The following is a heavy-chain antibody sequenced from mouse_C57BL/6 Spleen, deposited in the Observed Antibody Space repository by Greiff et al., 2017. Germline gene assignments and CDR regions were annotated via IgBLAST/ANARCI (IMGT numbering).Heavy chain of an antibody. Sequence: EVKLVESGGGLVKPGASLKLSCAASGFTFSSYAMSWVRQTPEQRLEWVATISDGGSYTYYPNNVKGRFTISRDNAKNNLYLQMSHLKSEDTAMYYCARENYYYGSYAMDYWGQGTSVTVSS. CDR3: ARENYYYGSYAMDY. J-gene: IGHJ4*01. CDR1: GFTFSSYA. D-gene: IGHD1-1*01. V-gene: IGHV5-4*01. CDR2: ISDGGSYT.